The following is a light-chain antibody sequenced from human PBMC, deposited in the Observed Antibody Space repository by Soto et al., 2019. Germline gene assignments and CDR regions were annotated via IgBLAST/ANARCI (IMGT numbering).Light chain of an antibody. CDR1: QSLSSSY. V-gene: IGKV3-20*01. J-gene: IGKJ5*01. CDR3: QQYGSSPIT. Sequence: EIVLTQSPGTLSLSPGERATLSCRASQSLSSSYLAWYRQKPGQAPRLLTYGASSRATGIPDRFSGSGSGTDFTLTISRLEPEDFAVYYCQQYGSSPITFGQGTRLEIK. CDR2: GAS.